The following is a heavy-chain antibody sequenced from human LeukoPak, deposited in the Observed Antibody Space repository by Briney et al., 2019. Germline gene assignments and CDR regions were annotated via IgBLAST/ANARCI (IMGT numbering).Heavy chain of an antibody. CDR2: INPSGGST. CDR3: ARDHDFWSGDHDAFDI. D-gene: IGHD3-3*01. CDR1: GYTFTSYY. Sequence: ASVKVSCKASGYTFTSYYMHWVRQAPGQGLEWTGIINPSGGSTSYAQKFQGRVTMTRDTSTSTVYMELSSLRSEDTAVYYCARDHDFWSGDHDAFDIWGQGTMVTVSS. V-gene: IGHV1-46*01. J-gene: IGHJ3*02.